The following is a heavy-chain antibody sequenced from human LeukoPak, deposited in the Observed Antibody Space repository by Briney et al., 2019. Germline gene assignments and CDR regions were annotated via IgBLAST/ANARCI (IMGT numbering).Heavy chain of an antibody. CDR3: ATYRQVLLPFES. CDR1: GFTVSGNH. V-gene: IGHV3-53*01. Sequence: PGGSLRLSCAASGFTVSGNHMNWVRQAPGKGLEWVSSIFQGGGEIHYADSVRGRFTISRDNSKSTLFLQMNSLRAEDSAIYYCATYRQVLLPFESWGQGTLVTVSS. J-gene: IGHJ4*02. CDR2: IFQGGGEI. D-gene: IGHD5-18*01.